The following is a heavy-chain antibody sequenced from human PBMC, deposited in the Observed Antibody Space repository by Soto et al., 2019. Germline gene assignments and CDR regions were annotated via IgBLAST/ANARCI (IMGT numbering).Heavy chain of an antibody. CDR2: INHSGST. J-gene: IGHJ4*02. V-gene: IGHV4-34*01. CDR3: XXXXXXXXXXXXXXXY. CDR1: GGXXXXXX. Sequence: QVQLQQWGAGLLKPSETLSLTCAVYGGXXXXXXXXXXXQXXGXGLEWIGEINHSGSTNYNPSLKSRVTISVETSKNQFSLKLSSVXXAXXXXXXXXXXXXXXXXXXXXXXYWGQGTLVTVSS.